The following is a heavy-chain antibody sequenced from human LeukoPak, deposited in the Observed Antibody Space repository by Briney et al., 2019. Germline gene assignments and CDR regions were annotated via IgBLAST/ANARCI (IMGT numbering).Heavy chain of an antibody. D-gene: IGHD2-2*01. Sequence: SVKVSCKASGGTFSSYAISWLRQAPGQGLEWMGGIIPIFGTANYAQKFQGRVTITTDESTSTAYMELSSLRSEDTAVYYCAQHCSRMSCYSRGSNWFDPWGQGTLVTVSS. J-gene: IGHJ5*02. CDR1: GGTFSSYA. CDR2: IIPIFGTA. CDR3: AQHCSRMSCYSRGSNWFDP. V-gene: IGHV1-69*05.